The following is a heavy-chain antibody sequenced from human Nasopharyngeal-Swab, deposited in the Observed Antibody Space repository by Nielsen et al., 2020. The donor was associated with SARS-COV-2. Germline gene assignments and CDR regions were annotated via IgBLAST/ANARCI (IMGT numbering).Heavy chain of an antibody. D-gene: IGHD3-3*01. CDR2: IHHSGST. CDR1: GGSFSGCY. Sequence: GSLRLSCAVYGGSFSGCYWSWIRQPPGKGLEWIGEIHHSGSTDYNPSLKSRVTISVDTSKNQFSLKLSSVTAADTAVFYCARGPVRYDFWSGYYCGFDYWGQETLVTVSS. V-gene: IGHV4-34*01. CDR3: ARGPVRYDFWSGYYCGFDY. J-gene: IGHJ4*02.